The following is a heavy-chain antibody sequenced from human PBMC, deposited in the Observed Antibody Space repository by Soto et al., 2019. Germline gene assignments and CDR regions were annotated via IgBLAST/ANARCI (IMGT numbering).Heavy chain of an antibody. CDR1: GYTFTSYA. CDR3: ARVPAGTTFWWFDP. V-gene: IGHV1-3*01. CDR2: INAGNGNT. D-gene: IGHD1-1*01. J-gene: IGHJ5*02. Sequence: GASVKVSCKASGYTFTSYAMHWVRQAPGQRLEWMGWINAGNGNTKYSQKFQGRVTITRDTSASTAYMELSSLRSEDTAVYYCARVPAGTTFWWFDPWGQGTLVTVSS.